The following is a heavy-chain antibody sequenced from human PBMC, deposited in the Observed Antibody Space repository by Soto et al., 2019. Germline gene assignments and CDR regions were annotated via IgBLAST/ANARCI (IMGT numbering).Heavy chain of an antibody. CDR2: SRSKDKSYTT. D-gene: IGHD3-22*01. J-gene: IGHJ4*02. Sequence: EVQLVESGGGLVQPGGSLRLSCAASGFTFSDHYMDWVRQAPGEGLEWVGRSRSKDKSYTTDYAASVKGRFTFSRDDSKNSLYLQMNSLKTEDTAVYYCTRRLDSEYWGQETLLTVSS. CDR1: GFTFSDHY. V-gene: IGHV3-72*01. CDR3: TRRLDSEY.